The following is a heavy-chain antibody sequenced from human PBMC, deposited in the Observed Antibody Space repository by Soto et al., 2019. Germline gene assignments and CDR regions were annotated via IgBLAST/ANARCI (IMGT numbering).Heavy chain of an antibody. CDR1: GASISTYY. D-gene: IGHD3-22*01. CDR3: ARSRGGYDY. Sequence: QVQLQESGPGLVKPSETLSLTCTVSGASISTYYWSWIRQPPGKGLEWIGYIYYSGSTNYNPSLKSRVPISVDTSKNQFSLKLSSVTAADTAVYYCARSRGGYDYWGQGTLVTVSS. CDR2: IYYSGST. V-gene: IGHV4-59*01. J-gene: IGHJ4*02.